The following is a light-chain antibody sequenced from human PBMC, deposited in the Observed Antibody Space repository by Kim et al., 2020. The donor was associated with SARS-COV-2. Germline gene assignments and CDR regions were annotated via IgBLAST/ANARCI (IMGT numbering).Light chain of an antibody. V-gene: IGKV2-28*01. J-gene: IGKJ2*03. CDR1: QSLLHSNGYNY. CDR3: MQALQTPRS. Sequence: DIVMTQSPLSLPVTPGEPASISCRSSQSLLHSNGYNYLDWYLQKPGQSPQLLIYLGSNRASGVPDRFSGSGSGTDFTLKISSVEAEDVRVYYCMQALQTPRSFGQGTELEI. CDR2: LGS.